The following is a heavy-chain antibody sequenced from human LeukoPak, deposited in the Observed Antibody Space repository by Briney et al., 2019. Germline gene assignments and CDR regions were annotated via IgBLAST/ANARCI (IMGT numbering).Heavy chain of an antibody. J-gene: IGHJ6*02. CDR3: ARDTGHGMDV. Sequence: SETLSLTCTVSGGSISSYYWSWIRQPPVKGLEWIGYIYYSGSTDYNPSLKSRVTISVDTSKNQFSLRLTSATAADTAVYYCARDTGHGMDVWGQGTKVTVSS. V-gene: IGHV4-59*01. CDR2: IYYSGST. CDR1: GGSISSYY.